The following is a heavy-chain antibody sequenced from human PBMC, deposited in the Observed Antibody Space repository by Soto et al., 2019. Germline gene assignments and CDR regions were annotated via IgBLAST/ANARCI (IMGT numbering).Heavy chain of an antibody. CDR2: INAGNVNT. D-gene: IGHD3-22*01. CDR1: GYTFNSYA. J-gene: IGHJ4*02. CDR3: ARDGGYSDFDY. V-gene: IGHV1-3*01. Sequence: ASVKVSCKASGYTFNSYAMHWLRQAPGQRLEWMGWINAGNVNTKYSKKFQGRVTMTRDTSASTAYMELSSLRSEDTAVYYCARDGGYSDFDYCGEGTLVTVSS.